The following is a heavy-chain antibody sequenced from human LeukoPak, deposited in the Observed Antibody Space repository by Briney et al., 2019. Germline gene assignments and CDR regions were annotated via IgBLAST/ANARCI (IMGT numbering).Heavy chain of an antibody. CDR1: GGSISSYY. Sequence: SETLSFTCTVSGGSISSYYWSWIRQPPGKGLEGIGYIYYSGSTNYNPSLKSRVTISVDTSKNQFSLKLSSVTAADTAVYYCARGLGDEQWLVPNWFDPWGQGTLVTVSS. CDR2: IYYSGST. D-gene: IGHD6-19*01. CDR3: ARGLGDEQWLVPNWFDP. J-gene: IGHJ5*02. V-gene: IGHV4-59*01.